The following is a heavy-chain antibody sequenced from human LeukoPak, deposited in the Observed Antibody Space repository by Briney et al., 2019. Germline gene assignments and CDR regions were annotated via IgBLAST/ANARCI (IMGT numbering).Heavy chain of an antibody. D-gene: IGHD4-23*01. CDR2: ISSSSSYI. CDR1: GFTFSSYS. CDR3: ARDRAVVRPEDAFDI. Sequence: GGSLRLSCAASGFTFSSYSMNWVRQAPGKGLEWVSSISSSSSYIYYADSVKGRFTISRDNAKNSLYLQMNSLRAEDTAVYYCARDRAVVRPEDAFDIWGQGTMVTVSS. J-gene: IGHJ3*02. V-gene: IGHV3-21*01.